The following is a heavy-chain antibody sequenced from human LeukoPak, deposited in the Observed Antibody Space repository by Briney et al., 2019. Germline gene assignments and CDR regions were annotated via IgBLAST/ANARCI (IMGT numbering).Heavy chain of an antibody. CDR1: GFTFDEYA. CDR2: ITGNSGSI. J-gene: IGHJ4*02. D-gene: IGHD2-2*01. Sequence: GGSLRLSCAGSGFTFDEYAMYWVRQPPGKGLEWDAGITGNSGSIGYADSVKGRFTISRDNARNSLYLQMNSLRAEDTAVYYCARVDGPTVVVMFFDFRGQGTLVTVSS. CDR3: ARVDGPTVVVMFFDF. V-gene: IGHV3-9*01.